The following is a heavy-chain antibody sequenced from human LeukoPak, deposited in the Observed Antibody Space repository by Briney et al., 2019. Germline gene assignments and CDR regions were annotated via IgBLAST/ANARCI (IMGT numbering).Heavy chain of an antibody. V-gene: IGHV4-59*01. D-gene: IGHD5-12*01. Sequence: SQTLSLTCTVSGGSISTYYWSWIRQPPGKGLEWIGYIYYSGSTNYNPSLKSRVTISVDTSKNQFSLKLTSVTAADTAVYYCARVNWSGYDFRGAFDIWGQGTMVTVSS. J-gene: IGHJ3*02. CDR1: GGSISTYY. CDR3: ARVNWSGYDFRGAFDI. CDR2: IYYSGST.